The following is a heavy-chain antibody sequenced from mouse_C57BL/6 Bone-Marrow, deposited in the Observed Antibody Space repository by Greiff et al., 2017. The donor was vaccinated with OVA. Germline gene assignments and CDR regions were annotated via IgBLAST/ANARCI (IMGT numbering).Heavy chain of an antibody. V-gene: IGHV5-4*01. J-gene: IGHJ1*03. CDR3: ARDLLITSNWYFDV. CDR1: GFTFSSYA. D-gene: IGHD1-1*01. CDR2: ISDGGSYT. Sequence: EVMLVESGGGLVKPGGSLKLSCAASGFTFSSYAMSWVRQTPEKRLEWVATISDGGSYTYYPDNVKGRFTLSRDHAKNNLYLQMSHLKSDDTAMYYCARDLLITSNWYFDVWGTGTTVTVSS.